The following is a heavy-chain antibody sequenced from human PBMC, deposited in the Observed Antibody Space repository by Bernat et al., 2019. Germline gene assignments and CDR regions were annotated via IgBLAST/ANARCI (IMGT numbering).Heavy chain of an antibody. CDR3: ARGSGPTLLLSLDY. J-gene: IGHJ4*02. D-gene: IGHD3-22*01. V-gene: IGHV1-69*01. CDR2: IIPIFGTA. CDR1: GGTFSSYA. Sequence: QVQLVQSGAEVKKPGSSVKVSCKASGGTFSSYAISWVRQAPGQGLEWMGGIIPIFGTANYEQKFQGRVTITADESTSTAYMELSSLRSEDTAVYYCARGSGPTLLLSLDYWGQGTLVTVSS.